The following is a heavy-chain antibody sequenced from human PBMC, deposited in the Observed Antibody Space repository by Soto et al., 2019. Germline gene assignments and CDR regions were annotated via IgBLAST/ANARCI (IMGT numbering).Heavy chain of an antibody. D-gene: IGHD6-19*01. J-gene: IGHJ5*02. CDR3: ARGMAVAANWFDP. Sequence: EVQLVESGGGLVQPGGSLRLSCAASGFTFSRYWMNWVRKAPGKGPEWVANIKQDGNEKYYVDSVKGRFTISRDNAKNSLSLQMNSLRPEDTAVYYCARGMAVAANWFDPWGQGTLVTVSS. V-gene: IGHV3-7*02. CDR1: GFTFSRYW. CDR2: IKQDGNEK.